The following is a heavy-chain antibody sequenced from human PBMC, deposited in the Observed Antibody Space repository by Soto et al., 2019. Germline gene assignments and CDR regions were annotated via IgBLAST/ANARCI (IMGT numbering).Heavy chain of an antibody. CDR2: IYYSGST. CDR1: GGSISSGDYY. D-gene: IGHD6-19*01. CDR3: ARVSSSGWSGFYYYGMDV. Sequence: PSETLSLTCTVSGGSISSGDYYWSWIRQPPGKGLEWIGYIYYSGSTYYNPSLKSRVTISVDTSKNQFSLKLSSVTAADTAVYYCARVSSSGWSGFYYYGMDVWGQGTTVTVSS. V-gene: IGHV4-30-4*01. J-gene: IGHJ6*02.